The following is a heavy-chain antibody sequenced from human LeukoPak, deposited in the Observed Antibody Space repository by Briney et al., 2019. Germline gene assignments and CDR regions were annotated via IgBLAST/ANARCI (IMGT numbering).Heavy chain of an antibody. J-gene: IGHJ6*02. CDR1: GYTLTELS. CDR3: ASELRAPFYYYGMDV. V-gene: IGHV1-24*01. Sequence: AASVTVSFTVSGYTLTELSMHWVRQAPGKGLEWMGGFDPEDGETIYAQKFQGRVTMTEDTSTDTAYMELSSLRSEDTAVYYCASELRAPFYYYGMDVWGQGTTVTVSS. CDR2: FDPEDGET. D-gene: IGHD1-26*01.